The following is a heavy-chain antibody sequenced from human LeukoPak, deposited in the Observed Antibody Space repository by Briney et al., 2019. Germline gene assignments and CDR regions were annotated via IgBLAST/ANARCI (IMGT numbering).Heavy chain of an antibody. CDR1: GFTFRNYA. V-gene: IGHV3-23*01. CDR2: INGADTTT. CDR3: VRNQWVEQYWYFDL. Sequence: PEGSLRLSCAASGFTFRNYAMSWVRQAPGKGLEWLSGINGADTTTLYADSVKGRFTISRDNSKNALSLQMNSLRAEDTAVYYCVRNQWVEQYWYFDLWGRGTLVTVSS. J-gene: IGHJ2*01. D-gene: IGHD1/OR15-1a*01.